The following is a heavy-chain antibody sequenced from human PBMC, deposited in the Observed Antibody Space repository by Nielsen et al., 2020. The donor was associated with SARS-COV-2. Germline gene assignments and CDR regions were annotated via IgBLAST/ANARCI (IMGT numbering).Heavy chain of an antibody. Sequence: SGHTLVHPPPTLTLTYTFSGFSLSTSGVGVGWIRQPPGKALEWLALIYWDDDKRYSPSLKSRLTITKDTSKNQVVLTMTNMDPVDTATYYCAHLAPIYGDSPVFDYWGQGTLVTVSS. D-gene: IGHD4-17*01. CDR1: GFSLSTSGVG. CDR2: IYWDDDK. CDR3: AHLAPIYGDSPVFDY. J-gene: IGHJ4*02. V-gene: IGHV2-5*02.